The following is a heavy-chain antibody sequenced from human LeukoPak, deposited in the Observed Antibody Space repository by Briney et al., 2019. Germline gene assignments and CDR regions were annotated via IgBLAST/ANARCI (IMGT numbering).Heavy chain of an antibody. D-gene: IGHD4-23*01. Sequence: SETLSLTCTVSGGSISSYYWSWIRQPPGKGLEWIGYIYYSGSTNYNPSLKSRVTISVDTSKNQFSLRLSSVTAADTAVYYCARVTVVTDDAFDIWGQGTMVTVSS. CDR3: ARVTVVTDDAFDI. V-gene: IGHV4-59*01. CDR1: GGSISSYY. CDR2: IYYSGST. J-gene: IGHJ3*02.